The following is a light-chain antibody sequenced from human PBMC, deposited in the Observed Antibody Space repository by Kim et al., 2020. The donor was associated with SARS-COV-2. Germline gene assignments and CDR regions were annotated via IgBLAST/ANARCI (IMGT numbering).Light chain of an antibody. Sequence: SYELTQPPSVSVSPGQAASITCSGDNLGDKYVCWYQQKPGQSPTLVIYQDQKRPSGIPERFSASISGSTATLTISGTQAMDEADYYCQAWDSSSGVFGGG. J-gene: IGLJ3*02. CDR3: QAWDSSSGV. V-gene: IGLV3-1*01. CDR2: QDQ. CDR1: NLGDKY.